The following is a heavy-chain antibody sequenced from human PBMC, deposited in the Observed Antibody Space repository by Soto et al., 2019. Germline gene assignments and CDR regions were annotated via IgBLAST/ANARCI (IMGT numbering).Heavy chain of an antibody. CDR2: IIPMFGTP. J-gene: IGHJ5*02. Sequence: QVQVFQSGAEVKKPGSSVRVSCKVSGGTLNSQSITWVRQAPGQGLEWMGGIIPMFGTPTDAQKFRGRVTISADTSTSPVYMELRSLSSQDTAVYYCATSLAARRKPYNWLDAWGQGTQVTVSS. V-gene: IGHV1-69*06. CDR3: ATSLAARRKPYNWLDA. D-gene: IGHD6-6*01. CDR1: GGTLNSQS.